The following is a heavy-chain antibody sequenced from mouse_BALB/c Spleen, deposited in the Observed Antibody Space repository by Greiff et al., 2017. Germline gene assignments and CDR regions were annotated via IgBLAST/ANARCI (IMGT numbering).Heavy chain of an antibody. D-gene: IGHD2-1*01. Sequence: QVQLKESGAELARPGASVKLSCKASGYTFTSYWMQWVKQRPGQGLEWIGAIYPGDGDTRYTQKFKGKATMTVDKSSSTAYMELARLTSEDSAIYYCARKGYYGNYDAMDYWGQGTSVTVSS. CDR2: IYPGDGDT. CDR3: ARKGYYGNYDAMDY. V-gene: IGHV1-87*01. CDR1: GYTFTSYW. J-gene: IGHJ4*01.